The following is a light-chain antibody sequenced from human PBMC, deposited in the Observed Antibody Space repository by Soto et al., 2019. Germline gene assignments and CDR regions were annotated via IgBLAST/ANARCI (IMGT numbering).Light chain of an antibody. Sequence: IQLTQSPSSLSASVGDSVTITCRASQGISRYLAWYQQKAGRAPKLLISAASTLQSGVPSRFSGSGSGTDFTLTISSLKPEDFATYYCQQLNTYPVTFGGGTKVDVK. V-gene: IGKV1-9*01. CDR1: QGISRY. J-gene: IGKJ4*01. CDR2: AAS. CDR3: QQLNTYPVT.